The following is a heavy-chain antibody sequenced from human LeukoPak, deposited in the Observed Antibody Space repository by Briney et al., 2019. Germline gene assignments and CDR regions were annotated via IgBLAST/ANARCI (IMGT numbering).Heavy chain of an antibody. Sequence: GGSLRLSCAASGFTFSSYSMNWVRQAPGKGLEWVSSISSSSSYIYYADSVKGRFTISRDNAKNSLYLQMNSLRAEDTAVYYCARGLDIVVVPAAQNRDYWGQGTLVTVSS. CDR2: ISSSSSYI. D-gene: IGHD2-2*01. J-gene: IGHJ4*02. V-gene: IGHV3-21*01. CDR3: ARGLDIVVVPAAQNRDY. CDR1: GFTFSSYS.